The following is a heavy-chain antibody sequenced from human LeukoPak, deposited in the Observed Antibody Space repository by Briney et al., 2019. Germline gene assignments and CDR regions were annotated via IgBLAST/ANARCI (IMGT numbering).Heavy chain of an antibody. CDR1: GFTFSSSA. J-gene: IGHJ4*02. Sequence: PGGTLRLSCEASGFTFSSSAMNWVRQAPGKGLEWVSFIYSDNTHYSDSVKGRFTISRDNSKNTLYLQMNSLRAEDTAVYYCARRAGAYSHPYDYWGQGTLVTVSS. CDR3: ARRAGAYSHPYDY. D-gene: IGHD4/OR15-4a*01. V-gene: IGHV3-53*01. CDR2: IYSDNT.